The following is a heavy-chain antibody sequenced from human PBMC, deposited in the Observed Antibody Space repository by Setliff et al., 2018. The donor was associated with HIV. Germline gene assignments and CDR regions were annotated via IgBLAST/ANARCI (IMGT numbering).Heavy chain of an antibody. J-gene: IGHJ4*02. CDR2: IYYSGST. CDR3: ARGGGYDRSGYYPFDY. V-gene: IGHV4-39*01. D-gene: IGHD3-22*01. Sequence: PSETLSLTCTVSGGSISNSSSYWGWIRQPPGKRLEWIGSIYYSGSTYYNPSLKSRVTISVDTSKNQFSPKMSSVTAADTAVYYCARGGGYDRSGYYPFDYWGQGTPVTVSS. CDR1: GGSISNSSSY.